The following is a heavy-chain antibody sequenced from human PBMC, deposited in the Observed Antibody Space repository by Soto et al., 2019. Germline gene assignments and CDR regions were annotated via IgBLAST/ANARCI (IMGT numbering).Heavy chain of an antibody. CDR3: ARESRSELGAVEY. V-gene: IGHV4-4*07. J-gene: IGHJ4*02. Sequence: QVRLQESGPGLVKPSETLSLTCTVSGASISNYYWSWIRQPAGTGLECLGRIYASGTTTYNPSLRSRVTMSVDTSKNQFSLNLTSVPAAYTAVYYCARESRSELGAVEYWGQGTLVTVSS. CDR1: GASISNYY. D-gene: IGHD3-3*01. CDR2: IYASGTT.